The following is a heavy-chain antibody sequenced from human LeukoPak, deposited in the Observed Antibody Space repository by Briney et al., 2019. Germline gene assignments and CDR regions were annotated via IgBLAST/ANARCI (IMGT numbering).Heavy chain of an antibody. CDR1: GFTFSSYG. CDR3: AREYATTYYYDSSGYQDNWFDT. D-gene: IGHD3-22*01. CDR2: IWYDGSNK. J-gene: IGHJ5*02. V-gene: IGHV3-33*01. Sequence: GRSLRLSCAASGFTFSSYGMHWVRQAPGRGLEWVAVIWYDGSNKYYADSVKGRFTISRDNSKNTLYLQMNSLRAEDTAMYYCAREYATTYYYDSSGYQDNWFDTWGQGTLVTVSS.